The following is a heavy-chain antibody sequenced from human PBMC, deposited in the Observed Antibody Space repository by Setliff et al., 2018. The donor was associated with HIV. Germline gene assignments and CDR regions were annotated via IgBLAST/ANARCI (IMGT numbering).Heavy chain of an antibody. D-gene: IGHD4-4*01. Sequence: GSLRLSCAASGFTFSACYMTWIRQAPGKGLEWVAHISSNGGSAKYYTDSVEGRFTVSRDNAKNLLYLQMDSLKADDTALYFCARDRWADSNYYFDSWGQGTLVTVSS. J-gene: IGHJ4*02. CDR2: ISSNGGSAK. CDR1: GFTFSACY. V-gene: IGHV3-11*04. CDR3: ARDRWADSNYYFDS.